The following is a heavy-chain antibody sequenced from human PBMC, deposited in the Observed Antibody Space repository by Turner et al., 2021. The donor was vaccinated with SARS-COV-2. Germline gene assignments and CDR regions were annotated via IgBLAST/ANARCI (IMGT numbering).Heavy chain of an antibody. CDR1: GFTFSSYS. CDR3: ARDLGSIAVAN. J-gene: IGHJ4*02. Sequence: EVQLVESGGGLVQPGGSLRLSCAASGFTFSSYSMNWVRQAPGKGLEWVSYISSRSSTIYYADSVKGRFTISRDNAKNSLYLQMNSLRAEDTAVYYCARDLGSIAVANWGQGTLVTVSS. D-gene: IGHD6-19*01. V-gene: IGHV3-48*01. CDR2: ISSRSSTI.